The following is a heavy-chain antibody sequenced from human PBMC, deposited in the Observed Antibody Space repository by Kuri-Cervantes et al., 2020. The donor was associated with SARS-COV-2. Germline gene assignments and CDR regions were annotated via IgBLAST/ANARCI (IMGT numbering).Heavy chain of an antibody. CDR1: GFTFSSYG. CDR2: IRYDGSNK. Sequence: GESLKISCEGSGFTFSSYGMHWVRQAPGKGLEWVAFIRYDGSNKYYADSVKGLFTISRDNSKNTLYLQMNSLRAEDTAVYYCAKDPVYYYYYMDVWGKGTTVTVSS. CDR3: AKDPVYYYYYMDV. V-gene: IGHV3-30*02. J-gene: IGHJ6*03.